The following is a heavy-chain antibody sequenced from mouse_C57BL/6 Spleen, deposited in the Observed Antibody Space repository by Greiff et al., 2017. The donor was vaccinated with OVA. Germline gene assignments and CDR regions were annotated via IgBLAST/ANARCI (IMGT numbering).Heavy chain of an antibody. D-gene: IGHD2-2*01. CDR3: ARDGYGAWFAY. V-gene: IGHV3-6*01. CDR1: GYSITSGYY. CDR2: ISYDGSN. Sequence: ESGPGLVKPSQSLSLTCSVTGYSITSGYYWNWIRQFPGNKLEWMGYISYDGSNNYNPSLKNRISITRDTSKNQFFLKLNSVTTEDTATYYCARDGYGAWFAYWGQGTLVTVSA. J-gene: IGHJ3*01.